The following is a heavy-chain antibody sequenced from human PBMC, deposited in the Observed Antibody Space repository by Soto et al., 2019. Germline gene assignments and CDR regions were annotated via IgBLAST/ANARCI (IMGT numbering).Heavy chain of an antibody. D-gene: IGHD1-26*01. J-gene: IGHJ4*02. Sequence: SETLSLTCTVSGGSISSGGYYWSWIRQHPGKGLEWIGYIYYSGSTYYNPSLKSRVTISVDTSKNQFSLKLSSVTAADTAVYFCARRLYRYYFDYWGQGTLVTVSS. CDR1: GGSISSGGYY. CDR3: ARRLYRYYFDY. V-gene: IGHV4-31*03. CDR2: IYYSGST.